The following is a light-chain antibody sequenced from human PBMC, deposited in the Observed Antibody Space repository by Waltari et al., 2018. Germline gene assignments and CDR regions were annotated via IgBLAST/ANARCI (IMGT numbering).Light chain of an antibody. J-gene: IGLJ3*02. CDR1: SRDVGTYNL. CDR2: EVN. V-gene: IGLV2-23*02. Sequence: QSALTQPASVSGSPRPSLTISCPGTSRDVGTYNLFSWYQQYPGKAPKLMIYEVNKRPSVISNRFSGSKSGNTASLRISGLQAGDEADYYCCSYAGDSIWVFGGGTKLTVL. CDR3: CSYAGDSIWV.